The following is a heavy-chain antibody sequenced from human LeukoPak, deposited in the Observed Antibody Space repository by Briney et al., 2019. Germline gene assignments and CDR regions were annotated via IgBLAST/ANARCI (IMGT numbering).Heavy chain of an antibody. J-gene: IGHJ4*02. Sequence: SVKVSCKASGGTFSSYAISWVRQAPGQGLEWMGRIIPILGIANYAQKFQGRVTITADKPTSTAYMELSSLRSEDTAVYYCASQDDRPARGSYWGQGTLVTVSS. CDR3: ASQDDRPARGSY. V-gene: IGHV1-69*04. D-gene: IGHD3-10*01. CDR1: GGTFSSYA. CDR2: IIPILGIA.